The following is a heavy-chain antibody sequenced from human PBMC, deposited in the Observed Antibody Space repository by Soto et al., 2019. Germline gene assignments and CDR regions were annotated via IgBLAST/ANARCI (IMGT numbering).Heavy chain of an antibody. CDR3: ARVVFGGYYYYGMDV. J-gene: IGHJ6*02. Sequence: SVKVSCKASGGTFSSYTISWVRQAPGQGLEWMGRIIPILGIANYAQRFQGRVTISVDTSKNQFSLKLSSVTAADTAVYYCARVVFGGYYYYGMDVWGQGTTVTVSS. CDR1: GGTFSSYT. V-gene: IGHV1-69*02. D-gene: IGHD3-16*01. CDR2: IIPILGIA.